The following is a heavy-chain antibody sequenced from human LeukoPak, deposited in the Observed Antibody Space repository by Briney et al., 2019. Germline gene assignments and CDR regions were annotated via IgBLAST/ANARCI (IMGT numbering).Heavy chain of an antibody. CDR2: IYYSGST. D-gene: IGHD6-6*01. V-gene: IGHV4-59*01. J-gene: IGHJ4*02. CDR1: GGSISSYY. CDR3: ARAPSIAATSDY. Sequence: SETLSLTCTVSGGSISSYYWSWIRQPPGKGLEWIGYIYYSGSTNYNPSLKSRVTISVDTSKNPFSLKLSSVTAADTAVYYCARAPSIAATSDYWGQGTLVTVSS.